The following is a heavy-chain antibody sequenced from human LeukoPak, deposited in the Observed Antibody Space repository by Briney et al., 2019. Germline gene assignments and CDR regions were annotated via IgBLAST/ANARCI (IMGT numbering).Heavy chain of an antibody. CDR1: GGSLSSSNW. D-gene: IGHD2-15*01. CDR3: AREPTPTVTLSQGFDY. V-gene: IGHV4-4*02. CDR2: IYHSGST. Sequence: SGTLSLTCAVSGGSLSSSNWWSWVRQPPGKGLEWIGEIYHSGSTNYNPSLNSRVTISVAKSKTPFSLTVNSVTAADTAVYYCAREPTPTVTLSQGFDYWGQGTLVTVSS. J-gene: IGHJ4*02.